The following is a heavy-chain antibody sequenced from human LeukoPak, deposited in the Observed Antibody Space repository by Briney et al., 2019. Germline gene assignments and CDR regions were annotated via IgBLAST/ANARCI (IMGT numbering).Heavy chain of an antibody. CDR1: GGTFSSYA. CDR3: ATGGGIATARGDY. CDR2: IIPMSGIA. V-gene: IGHV1-69*04. J-gene: IGHJ4*02. Sequence: ASVKVSCKASGGTFSSYAISWVRQAPGEGLEWMGRIIPMSGIANYAQKFQGRVTITADKSTNTAYMELSSLRSEDTAIYYCATGGGIATARGDYWGQGTLVTVSS. D-gene: IGHD6-13*01.